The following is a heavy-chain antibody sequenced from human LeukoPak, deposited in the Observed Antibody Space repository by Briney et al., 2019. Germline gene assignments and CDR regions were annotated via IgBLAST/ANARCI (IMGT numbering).Heavy chain of an antibody. J-gene: IGHJ4*02. V-gene: IGHV4-39*07. CDR3: VHSGARYGDYDEWMNYFDY. CDR1: GGSISSSSYY. CDR2: IYYSGST. Sequence: TSETLSLTCTVSGGSISSSSYYWGWIRQPPGKGLEWIGSIYYSGSTYYNPSLKSRVTISVDTSKNQFSLKLSSVTAADTAVYYCVHSGARYGDYDEWMNYFDYWGQGTLVTVSS. D-gene: IGHD4-17*01.